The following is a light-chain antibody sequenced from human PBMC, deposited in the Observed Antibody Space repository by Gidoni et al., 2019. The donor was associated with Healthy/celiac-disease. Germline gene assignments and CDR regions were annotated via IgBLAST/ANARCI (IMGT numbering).Light chain of an antibody. CDR2: DAS. V-gene: IGKV1-33*01. Sequence: DIQMTQSPSSLSSSVGDRVTSTRQARQDISNYLNWYQQKPGKAPKLLIYDASNLEAGVPSMFGGSGSGTDFTFTISSLQPDYIATYYWQQYDNLPYTFGQGTKLEIK. CDR3: QQYDNLPYT. J-gene: IGKJ2*01. CDR1: QDISNY.